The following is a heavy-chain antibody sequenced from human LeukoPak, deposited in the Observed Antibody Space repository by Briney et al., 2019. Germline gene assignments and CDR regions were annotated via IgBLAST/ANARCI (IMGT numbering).Heavy chain of an antibody. CDR1: GFTFSSYW. CDR3: ARFFSGYLDY. D-gene: IGHD6-19*01. Sequence: GGSLRLSCAASGFTFSSYWMNWARQAPGKGLEWVAVISHEGRNKYYADSVKGRFTISRDNSKNTLYLQVNSLRPEGTAVYYCARFFSGYLDYWGQGTLVTVSS. J-gene: IGHJ4*02. CDR2: ISHEGRNK. V-gene: IGHV3-30*05.